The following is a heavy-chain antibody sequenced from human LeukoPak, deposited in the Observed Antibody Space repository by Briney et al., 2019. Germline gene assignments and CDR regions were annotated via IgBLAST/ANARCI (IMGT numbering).Heavy chain of an antibody. D-gene: IGHD6-19*01. CDR3: ARHSSGWPSPFDY. V-gene: IGHV4-59*08. CDR2: IFYTGST. Sequence: SETLSLTCTVSGGSISSYYWSWIRQPPGKGLEWIGYIFYTGSTNYNPSLKSRVTISVDTSKNQFSLKLSSVTAADTAVYYCARHSSGWPSPFDYWGQGTLVTVSS. CDR1: GGSISSYY. J-gene: IGHJ4*02.